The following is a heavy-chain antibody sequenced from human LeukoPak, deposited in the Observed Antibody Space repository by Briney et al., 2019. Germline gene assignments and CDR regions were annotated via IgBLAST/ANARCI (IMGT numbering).Heavy chain of an antibody. Sequence: PSETLSLTCTVSGGSISSYYWSWIRQPAGKGLEWIGRIYTSGSTNYSPSLKSRVTMSVDTSKNQFSLKLSSVTAADTAVYYCTRVSRGEWAYYYYYMDVWGKGTTVTISS. V-gene: IGHV4-4*07. CDR3: TRVSRGEWAYYYYYMDV. J-gene: IGHJ6*03. D-gene: IGHD3-16*01. CDR2: IYTSGST. CDR1: GGSISSYY.